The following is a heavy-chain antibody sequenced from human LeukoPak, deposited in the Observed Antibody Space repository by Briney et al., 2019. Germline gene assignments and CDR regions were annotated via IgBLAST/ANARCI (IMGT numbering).Heavy chain of an antibody. CDR3: ARGTYYDFWSGYWGSSTIDY. J-gene: IGHJ4*02. CDR2: INPSGGST. D-gene: IGHD3-3*01. CDR1: GDTFTSYY. Sequence: ASVKVSCKASGDTFTSYYMHWVRQAPGQGLEWMGVINPSGGSTTYAQKFQGRVTVTRDKSTSTVYMELSSLRSEDTAVYYCARGTYYDFWSGYWGSSTIDYWGQGTLVTVSS. V-gene: IGHV1-46*03.